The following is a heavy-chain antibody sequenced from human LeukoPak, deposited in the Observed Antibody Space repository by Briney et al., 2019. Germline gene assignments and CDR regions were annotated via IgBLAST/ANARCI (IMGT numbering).Heavy chain of an antibody. CDR2: IDSSGSPI. V-gene: IGHV3-48*02. D-gene: IGHD4-17*01. Sequence: GGSPRLSCVASKFSFSAYDMNWVRQAPGKGLEWVSHIDSSGSPIYYADSVKGRFTISRDNAKNSLYLQMNNLRDEDTAVYYCARGQYGDYWTQFDYWGQGTLVTVSS. J-gene: IGHJ4*02. CDR1: KFSFSAYD. CDR3: ARGQYGDYWTQFDY.